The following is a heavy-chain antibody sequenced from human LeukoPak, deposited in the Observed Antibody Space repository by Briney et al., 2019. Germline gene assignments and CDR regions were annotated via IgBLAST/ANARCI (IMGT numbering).Heavy chain of an antibody. V-gene: IGHV3-21*01. CDR2: INPTSTSI. CDR3: VRLRRNSDSSGYYYFYNY. CDR1: GFTFSDYS. J-gene: IGHJ4*02. Sequence: GFSLTLSCAASGFTFSDYSLNWVRQAPGKGLEWVSSINPTSTSIYYADAVKGRFTITRDNAKSSLYLQMNSLRAEDTDRYYCVRLRRNSDSSGYYYFYNYWGQGIQVTVSS. D-gene: IGHD3-22*01.